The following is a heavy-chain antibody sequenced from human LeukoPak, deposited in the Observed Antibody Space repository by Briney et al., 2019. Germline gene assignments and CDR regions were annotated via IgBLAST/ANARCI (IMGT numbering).Heavy chain of an antibody. J-gene: IGHJ4*02. CDR2: IYYSGST. CDR3: ARQDRGYDILTGYYGGGVFY. CDR1: GGSISNSSYY. V-gene: IGHV4-39*01. Sequence: SETLSLTCTVSGGSISNSSYYWGWIRQPPGKGLEWIGSIYYSGSTYYNPSLKSRVTISVDTSKNQFSLKLSSVTAADTAVYYCARQDRGYDILTGYYGGGVFYWGQGTLVTVSS. D-gene: IGHD3-9*01.